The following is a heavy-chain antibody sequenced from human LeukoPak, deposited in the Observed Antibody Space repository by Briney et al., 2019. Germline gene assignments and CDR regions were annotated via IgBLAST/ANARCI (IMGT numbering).Heavy chain of an antibody. Sequence: AGGSLRLSCVVSGFTFNRCWMNWVRQAPGKGLEWVAHINPDGRDTYYVDSVKGRFTISRDNAQNPMYLQMNSLRAEDTAVYYCARGAGYNYPYYFDYWGQGTLVTVSS. V-gene: IGHV3-7*03. CDR1: GFTFNRCW. D-gene: IGHD5-24*01. CDR3: ARGAGYNYPYYFDY. CDR2: INPDGRDT. J-gene: IGHJ4*02.